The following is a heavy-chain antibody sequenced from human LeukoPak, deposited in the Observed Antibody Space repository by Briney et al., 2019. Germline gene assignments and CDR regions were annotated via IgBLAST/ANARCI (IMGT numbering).Heavy chain of an antibody. V-gene: IGHV4-34*01. J-gene: IGHJ4*02. D-gene: IGHD2-2*01. CDR2: INHSGST. CDR1: GGSISSYY. CDR3: ARGVRYCSSTSCSRLIDY. Sequence: SETLSLTCTVSGGSISSYYWSWIRQPPGKGLEWIGEINHSGSTNYNPSLKSRVTISVDTSKNQFSLKLSSVTAADTAVYYCARGVRYCSSTSCSRLIDYWGQGTLVTVSS.